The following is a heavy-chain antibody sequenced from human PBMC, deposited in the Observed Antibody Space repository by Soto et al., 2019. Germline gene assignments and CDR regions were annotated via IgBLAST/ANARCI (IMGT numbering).Heavy chain of an antibody. CDR2: ISAYNGNT. D-gene: IGHD5-12*01. V-gene: IGHV1-18*01. CDR1: GRTLRSYT. CDR3: ARDNGGMATQPLDY. Sequence: ASAKVSCKASGRTLRSYTFSWVRKAPGQGLEWMGWISAYNGNTNYTQKLQGRVTMTTDTSTSTAYMELRSLRSDDTAVYYCARDNGGMATQPLDYWGQGTLVTVSS. J-gene: IGHJ4*02.